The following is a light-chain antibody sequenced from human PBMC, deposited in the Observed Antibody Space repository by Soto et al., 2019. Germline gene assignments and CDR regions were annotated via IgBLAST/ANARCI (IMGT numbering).Light chain of an antibody. Sequence: QSVLTQPPSVSGAPGQRVTGSCTGSSSNIGAGYDVHWYQQFPGTAPRLLIYGNSNRPSGVPDRFSGSKSGTSASLAITGIQAEDEADYYCQSYDSRLSGYVFATGTKLTVL. CDR3: QSYDSRLSGYV. V-gene: IGLV1-40*01. CDR2: GNS. CDR1: SSNIGAGYD. J-gene: IGLJ1*01.